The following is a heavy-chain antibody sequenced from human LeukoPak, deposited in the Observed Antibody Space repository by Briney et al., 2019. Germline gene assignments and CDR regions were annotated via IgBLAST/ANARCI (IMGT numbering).Heavy chain of an antibody. CDR2: IYTSGST. J-gene: IGHJ4*02. CDR1: GGSISSYY. Sequence: TPSETLPLTCTVAGGSISSYYWSWVRQPAGKGLEWIGRIYTSGSTNYNPSLKGRVTMSVDTSKNQFSLKLSSVTAADTAVYYCATSKSSSGWYWDYWGQGTLVTVSS. CDR3: ATSKSSSGWYWDY. V-gene: IGHV4-4*07. D-gene: IGHD6-19*01.